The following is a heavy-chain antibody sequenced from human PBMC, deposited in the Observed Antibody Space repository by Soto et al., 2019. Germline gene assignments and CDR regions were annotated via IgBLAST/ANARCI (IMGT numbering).Heavy chain of an antibody. D-gene: IGHD3-22*01. V-gene: IGHV4-61*01. J-gene: IGHJ5*02. CDR1: GGSVSSGSYY. CDR3: ASSGYYYGWFDP. CDR2: IYYSGST. Sequence: LETLSLTCTVSGGSVSSGSYYWSWIRQPPGKGLEWIGYIYYSGSTNYNPSLKSRVTISVDTSKNQFSLKLSSVTAADTAVYYCASSGYYYGWFDPWGQGTLVTVSS.